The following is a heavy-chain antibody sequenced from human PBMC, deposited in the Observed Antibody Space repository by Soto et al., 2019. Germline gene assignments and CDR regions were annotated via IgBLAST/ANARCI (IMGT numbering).Heavy chain of an antibody. J-gene: IGHJ4*02. Sequence: PVLSLRLSCAASGFTFSSYTMNWVRQAPGKGLEWVSSISSSSSYIYYADSVKGRFTISRDNAKNSLYLQMNSLRAEDTAVYYCARDQPGYSYGYGLGYWGQGT. D-gene: IGHD5-18*01. CDR3: ARDQPGYSYGYGLGY. CDR2: ISSSSSYI. CDR1: GFTFSSYT. V-gene: IGHV3-21*01.